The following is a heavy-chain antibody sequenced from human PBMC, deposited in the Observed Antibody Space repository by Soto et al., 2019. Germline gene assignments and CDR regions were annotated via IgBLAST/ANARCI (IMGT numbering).Heavy chain of an antibody. Sequence: QVQLVQSGAEVKKPGASVKVSCKASGYTFTSYYMHWVRQAPGQGLEWMGIINPSGGSTSYAQKLQGRVTLTRYTSTSTVYMVLSSLRSEDTAVYYCARDRLQDGYNDYWGQGTLVTVSS. J-gene: IGHJ4*02. CDR3: ARDRLQDGYNDY. D-gene: IGHD5-12*01. CDR1: GYTFTSYY. CDR2: INPSGGST. V-gene: IGHV1-46*04.